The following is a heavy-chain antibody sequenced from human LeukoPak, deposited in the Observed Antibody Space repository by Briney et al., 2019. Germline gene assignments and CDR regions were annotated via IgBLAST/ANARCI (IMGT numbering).Heavy chain of an antibody. Sequence: GASVKVSCKASGYTFTGYYMHWVRQARGQGPEWMGWINPNSGGTKYAQKFQGRVTMTRDTSISTAYMELSRLRSDGTAVHYCAREFTIFGVVIPKTFDPWGQGTLVTVSS. D-gene: IGHD3-3*01. CDR3: AREFTIFGVVIPKTFDP. V-gene: IGHV1-2*02. CDR1: GYTFTGYY. CDR2: INPNSGGT. J-gene: IGHJ5*02.